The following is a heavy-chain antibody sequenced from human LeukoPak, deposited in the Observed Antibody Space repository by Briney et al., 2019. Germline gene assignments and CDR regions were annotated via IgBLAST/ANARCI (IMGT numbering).Heavy chain of an antibody. Sequence: SETLSLTCAVYGGSFSGYYWSWIRQPPGKGLEWIGEINHSGSTNYNPSLKGRVTISVDTSKNQFSLKLSSVTAADTAVYYCAREKYYFDSGTYYGIDYWGQGTLVTVSS. CDR1: GGSFSGYY. V-gene: IGHV4-34*01. CDR3: AREKYYFDSGTYYGIDY. D-gene: IGHD3-10*01. J-gene: IGHJ4*02. CDR2: INHSGST.